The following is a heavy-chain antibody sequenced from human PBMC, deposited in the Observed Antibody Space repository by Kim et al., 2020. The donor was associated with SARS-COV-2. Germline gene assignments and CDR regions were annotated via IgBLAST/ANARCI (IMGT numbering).Heavy chain of an antibody. D-gene: IGHD6-19*01. J-gene: IGHJ4*02. CDR1: GFTFSSYE. Sequence: GGSLRLSCAASGFTFSSYEMNWVRQAPGKGLEWVSYISSSGSTIYYADSVKGRFTISRDNAKNSLYLQMNSLRAEDTAVYYCASSSWYSSGWYVSGFDYWGQGTLVTVSS. CDR2: ISSSGSTI. CDR3: ASSSWYSSGWYVSGFDY. V-gene: IGHV3-48*03.